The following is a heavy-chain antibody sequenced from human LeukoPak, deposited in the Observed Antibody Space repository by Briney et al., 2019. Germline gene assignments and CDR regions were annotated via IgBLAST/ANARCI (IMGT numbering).Heavy chain of an antibody. J-gene: IGHJ3*02. CDR1: GFTFSDYL. Sequence: SGGSLRLSCAASGFTFSDYLMLWVRQAPGKGLVWVSRISSDGSTTNYADSVKGRFTISRDNAKNTLYLQMNSLRAEDTAVYYCARDMGIYACDIWGQGTMVTVSS. D-gene: IGHD6-13*01. CDR2: ISSDGSTT. V-gene: IGHV3-74*01. CDR3: ARDMGIYACDI.